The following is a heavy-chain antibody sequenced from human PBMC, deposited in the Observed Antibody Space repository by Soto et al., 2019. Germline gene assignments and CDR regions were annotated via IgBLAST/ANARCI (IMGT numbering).Heavy chain of an antibody. CDR2: INPNSGGT. V-gene: IGHV1-2*04. CDR1: GYTFTGYY. J-gene: IGHJ4*02. Sequence: QVQLVQSGAEVKKPGASVKVSCKASGYTFTGYYMHWVRQAPGQGLEWMGWINPNSGGTNYAQKCQGWVTMTRDTSISTAYMELSRLRSDDTAVYYCARSYCSSTSCYVFDYWGQGTLVTVSS. D-gene: IGHD2-2*01. CDR3: ARSYCSSTSCYVFDY.